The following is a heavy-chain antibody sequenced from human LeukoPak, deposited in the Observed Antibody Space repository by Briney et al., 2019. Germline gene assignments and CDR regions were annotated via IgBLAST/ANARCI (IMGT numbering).Heavy chain of an antibody. Sequence: SQTLSLTCAVSGGSISSGGYSWSWIRQPPGKGLEWIGYIYHSGSTYYNPSLKSRVTISVDRSKNQFSLKLSSVTAADTAVYYCASPVRKDYGDYRYYFDYWGQGTLVTVSS. V-gene: IGHV4-30-2*01. J-gene: IGHJ4*02. CDR3: ASPVRKDYGDYRYYFDY. CDR2: IYHSGST. D-gene: IGHD4-17*01. CDR1: GGSISSGGYS.